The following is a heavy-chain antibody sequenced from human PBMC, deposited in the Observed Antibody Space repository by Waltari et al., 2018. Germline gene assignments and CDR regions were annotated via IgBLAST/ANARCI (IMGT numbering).Heavy chain of an antibody. CDR3: AKLGGLYASGWPDSTNYMAV. CDR2: ISSAGRT. D-gene: IGHD6-19*01. CDR1: GSPFNAFA. Sequence: DVQVWESGEDLLSPGGYLGLPLQPSGSPFNAFAMVWVGRVPGKVLGWVSVISSAGRTNQADSVKGRCTISTDNSKKTVFLEMNSLRPDDTAVYYCAKLGGLYASGWPDSTNYMAVWGKGTTVTVSS. V-gene: IGHV3-23*03. J-gene: IGHJ6*03.